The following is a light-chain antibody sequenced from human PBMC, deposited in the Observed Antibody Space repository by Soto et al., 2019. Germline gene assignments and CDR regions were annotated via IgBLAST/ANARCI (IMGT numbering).Light chain of an antibody. CDR2: GAS. Sequence: IVMTQSPATLSVSPGERVTFSCRASQNVYTNLAWYQHKPGQAPRLLISGASTGATGIPDRFSGSGSGTDFTLTISRLEPEDFAVYYCQQYGSSGTFGQGTKVDIK. CDR3: QQYGSSGT. V-gene: IGKV3-20*01. CDR1: QNVYTN. J-gene: IGKJ1*01.